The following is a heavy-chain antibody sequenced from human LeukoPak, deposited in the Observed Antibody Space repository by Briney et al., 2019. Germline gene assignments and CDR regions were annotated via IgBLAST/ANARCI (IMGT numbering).Heavy chain of an antibody. J-gene: IGHJ6*02. CDR3: ARDLDIVVVPAAMYYYYGMDV. CDR2: ISYDGSNK. CDR1: GFTFSSYA. D-gene: IGHD2-2*03. V-gene: IGHV3-30-3*01. Sequence: PGGSLRLSCAASGFTFSSYAMHWVRQAPGKGLEWVAVISYDGSNKYYADSVKGRFTISRDNYKNTLYLQMNSLRAEDTAVYYCARDLDIVVVPAAMYYYYGMDVWGQGTTVTVSS.